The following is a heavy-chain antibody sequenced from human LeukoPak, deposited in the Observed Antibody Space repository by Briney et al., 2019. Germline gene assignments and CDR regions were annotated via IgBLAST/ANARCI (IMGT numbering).Heavy chain of an antibody. J-gene: IGHJ6*02. CDR2: ISSNGGST. D-gene: IGHD6-13*01. V-gene: IGHV3-64*04. CDR1: GFTFSGYV. Sequence: GGSLRLSCSASGFTFSGYVMHWVRQAPGKGLEYLSAISSNGGSTYYADSVKGRFTISRDNPKNTLYLQMDSLRAEGTALYYCAKDLRVAAAGTGMDVWGQGTTVTVSS. CDR3: AKDLRVAAAGTGMDV.